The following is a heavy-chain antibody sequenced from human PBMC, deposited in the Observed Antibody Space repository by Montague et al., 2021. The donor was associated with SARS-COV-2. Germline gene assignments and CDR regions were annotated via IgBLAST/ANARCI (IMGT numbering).Heavy chain of an antibody. Sequence: SLRLSCAASGFTFSNYEMNWVRQAPGKGLEWISYMSGGGTSLYYSDSXRGRFTTSRDDAKKSLFLQMNSLRVEDTAIYYCARGPSYSSGWYSDYWGQGTLVTVSS. V-gene: IGHV3-48*03. CDR3: ARGPSYSSGWYSDY. D-gene: IGHD6-19*01. J-gene: IGHJ4*02. CDR1: GFTFSNYE. CDR2: MSGGGTSL.